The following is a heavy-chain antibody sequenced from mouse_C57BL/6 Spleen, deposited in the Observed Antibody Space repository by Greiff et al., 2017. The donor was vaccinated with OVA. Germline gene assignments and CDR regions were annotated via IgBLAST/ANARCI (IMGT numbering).Heavy chain of an antibody. J-gene: IGHJ3*01. CDR1: VFTFSDYG. Sequence: EVMLVESGGGLVKPGGSLKLSCAASVFTFSDYGMHWVRQAPEKGLEWVAYISSGSSTIYYADTVKGRFTISRDNAKNTLFLQMTSLRSEDTAMYYCAGRGITTGGFAYWGQGTLVTVSA. D-gene: IGHD1-1*01. CDR2: ISSGSSTI. V-gene: IGHV5-17*01. CDR3: AGRGITTGGFAY.